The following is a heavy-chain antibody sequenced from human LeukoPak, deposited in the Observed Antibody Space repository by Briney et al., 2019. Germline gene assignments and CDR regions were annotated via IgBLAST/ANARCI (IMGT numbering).Heavy chain of an antibody. CDR2: IIPILGIA. D-gene: IGHD1-26*01. J-gene: IGHJ1*01. V-gene: IGHV1-69*04. CDR3: ARDTGSVRVGAIPSQY. CDR1: GYTFTSYD. Sequence: ASVKVSCKASGYTFTSYDINWVRQSTGQGVEWMGRIIPILGIANYAQKFQGRVTITADKSTSTAYMELSSLRSEDTAVYYCARDTGSVRVGAIPSQYWGQGTLVTVSS.